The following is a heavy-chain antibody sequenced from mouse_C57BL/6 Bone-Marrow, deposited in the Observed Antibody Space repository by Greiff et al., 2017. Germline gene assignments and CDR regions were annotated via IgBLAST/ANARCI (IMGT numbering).Heavy chain of an antibody. Sequence: EVQLQQSGPELVKPGASVKISCKASGYSFTGYYMHWVKQSHGNILDWIGYIYPYNGVSSYTQKFKGKATLTVDKSSSTAYLELRSLTSEDSAVYYCARGHLGQLRLRFAYWGQGTLVTVSA. D-gene: IGHD3-2*02. CDR1: GYSFTGYY. CDR2: IYPYNGVS. CDR3: ARGHLGQLRLRFAY. V-gene: IGHV1-31*01. J-gene: IGHJ3*01.